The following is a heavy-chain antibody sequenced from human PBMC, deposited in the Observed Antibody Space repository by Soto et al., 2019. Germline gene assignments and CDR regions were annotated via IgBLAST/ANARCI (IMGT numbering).Heavy chain of an antibody. V-gene: IGHV4-31*03. CDR2: VYSTASV. J-gene: IGHJ3*01. Sequence: QVQLQESGPSLVKPSQTRSLTCNFSGGAIRRGGYHWVWIRQHPEKGLDWIGHVYSTASVFYNPSLATRVYIALDKSHDCFSLQLTSVTAADTAIYYCARKHNDFGEYTVFDVWVHGTLVTFSS. CDR1: GGAIRRGGYH. D-gene: IGHD4-17*01. CDR3: ARKHNDFGEYTVFDV.